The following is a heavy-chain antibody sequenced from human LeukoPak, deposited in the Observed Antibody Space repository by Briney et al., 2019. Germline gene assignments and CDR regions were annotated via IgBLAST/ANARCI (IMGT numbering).Heavy chain of an antibody. CDR1: GFTFSGSA. D-gene: IGHD6-13*01. V-gene: IGHV3-73*01. J-gene: IGHJ4*02. CDR3: TRPGIAAAGTAADY. CDR2: IRSKANSYAT. Sequence: GGSLRLSCAASGFTFSGSAMPWVRQASGKGLEWVGRIRSKANSYATAYAASVKGRFTISRDDSKNTAYLQMNSLKTEDTAVYYCTRPGIAAAGTAADYWGQGTLVTVSS.